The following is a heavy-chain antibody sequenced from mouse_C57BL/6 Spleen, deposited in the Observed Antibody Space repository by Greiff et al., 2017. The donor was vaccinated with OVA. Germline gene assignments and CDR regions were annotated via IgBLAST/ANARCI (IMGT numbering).Heavy chain of an antibody. J-gene: IGHJ2*01. V-gene: IGHV1-82*01. CDR2: IYPGDGDT. D-gene: IGHD5-5*01. CDR3: ARRVPTYGFLDY. CDR1: GYAFSSSW. Sequence: QVQLQQSGPELVKPGASVKISCKASGYAFSSSWMNWVKQRPGKGLEWIGRIYPGDGDTNYNGKVKGKATLTADKSYSTAYMQLSSLTSEDSAVYFCARRVPTYGFLDYWGQGTTLTVSS.